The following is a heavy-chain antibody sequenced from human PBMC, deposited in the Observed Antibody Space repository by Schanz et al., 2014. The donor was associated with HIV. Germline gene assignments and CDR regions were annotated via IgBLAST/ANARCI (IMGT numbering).Heavy chain of an antibody. V-gene: IGHV3-21*04. CDR3: ARDKKSGNNDGGFDP. J-gene: IGHJ5*02. CDR1: GFTFSSFS. D-gene: IGHD1-26*01. CDR2: ISSTGGYI. Sequence: EVQLVESGGGLVKPGGSLRLSCAASGFTFSSFSMNWVRQAPGKGLEWVSSISSTGGYIYYADSVRGRFTISRDSAKNSLYLQMNSLTPEDTAVYYCARDKKSGNNDGGFDPWGQGTLVTVSS.